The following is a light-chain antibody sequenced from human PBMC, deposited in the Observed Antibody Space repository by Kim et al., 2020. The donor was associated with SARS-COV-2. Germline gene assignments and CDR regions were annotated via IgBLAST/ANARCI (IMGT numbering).Light chain of an antibody. CDR1: QSVSSN. J-gene: IGKJ1*01. CDR2: GAS. V-gene: IGKV3-15*01. Sequence: EIVMTQSPATLSASLGERATLSCRASQSVSSNLAWYQQKPGQAPRLLLYGASTRATGVPARFSGSGFGTEFTLTISSLQSEDIAVYYCQQYNNWPRTFGQGTKVDIK. CDR3: QQYNNWPRT.